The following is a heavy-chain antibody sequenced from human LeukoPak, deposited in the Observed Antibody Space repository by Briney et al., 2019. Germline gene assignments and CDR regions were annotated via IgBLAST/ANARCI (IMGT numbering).Heavy chain of an antibody. Sequence: GGSLRLSCAASGFTFSSYGMHWVRQAPGKGLEWVAVISYDGSNKYYADSVKGRFTISRDNSKNTLYLQMNSLRAEDTAVYYCAKGGSTTVTFDYWGQGALVTVSS. CDR2: ISYDGSNK. V-gene: IGHV3-30*18. CDR1: GFTFSSYG. CDR3: AKGGSTTVTFDY. J-gene: IGHJ4*02. D-gene: IGHD4-17*01.